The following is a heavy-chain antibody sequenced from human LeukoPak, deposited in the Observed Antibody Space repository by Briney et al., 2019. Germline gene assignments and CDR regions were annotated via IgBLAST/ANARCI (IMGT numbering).Heavy chain of an antibody. CDR1: GGSFSGYY. D-gene: IGHD3-10*01. Sequence: SETLSLTCAVYGGSFSGYYWSWIRQPPGKGLEWTGEINHSGSTNYNPSLKSRVTISVDTSKNQFSLKLSSVTAADTAVYYCASMMVRAYYYYGMDVWGQGTTVTVSS. CDR2: INHSGST. J-gene: IGHJ6*02. CDR3: ASMMVRAYYYYGMDV. V-gene: IGHV4-34*01.